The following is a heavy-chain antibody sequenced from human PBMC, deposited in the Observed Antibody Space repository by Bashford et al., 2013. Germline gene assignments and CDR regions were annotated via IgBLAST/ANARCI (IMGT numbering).Heavy chain of an antibody. CDR2: ISADSGDT. V-gene: IGHV1-18*01. D-gene: IGHD3-10*01. CDR3: AATRELTVSARRFDY. CDR1: GYSFYSHG. Sequence: ASVKVSCKASGYSFYSHGITWVRQAPGQGLEWMGWISADSGDTRYAQKFQGRVALTTDTSTKTAYMGLMSLRSDDTAVYFCAATRELTVSARRFDYWGQGTPVTVSS. J-gene: IGHJ4*02.